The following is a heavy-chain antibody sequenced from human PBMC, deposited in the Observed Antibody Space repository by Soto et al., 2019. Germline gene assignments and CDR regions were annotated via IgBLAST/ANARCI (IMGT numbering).Heavy chain of an antibody. J-gene: IGHJ5*02. D-gene: IGHD2-15*01. Sequence: QITLKESGPTLVTPTQTLTLTCTFSGFSLSSSGVGVGWIRQPPGKALEWLALIYWDDDERYSPSLKTRLTIXKXTRXNQVVLTMTNMDPVDTATYYCAHRLDCSGGSCFSTWGQGTLVTVSS. CDR2: IYWDDDE. CDR1: GFSLSSSGVG. V-gene: IGHV2-5*02. CDR3: AHRLDCSGGSCFST.